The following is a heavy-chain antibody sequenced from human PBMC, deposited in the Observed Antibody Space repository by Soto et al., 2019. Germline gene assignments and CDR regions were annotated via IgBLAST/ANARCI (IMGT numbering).Heavy chain of an antibody. J-gene: IGHJ6*02. CDR1: GFTFRSYG. Sequence: QVQLVESGGGVVQPGRSLRLSCAASGFTFRSYGMHWARQAPGKGLEWVAVIWYDGGNKHYADSVKGRFTISRDNSKNTLYLQMKSLRAEDTAVYYCARVTYSSSAAPFRYYGMDVWGQGTTVTVSS. V-gene: IGHV3-33*01. D-gene: IGHD6-6*01. CDR3: ARVTYSSSAAPFRYYGMDV. CDR2: IWYDGGNK.